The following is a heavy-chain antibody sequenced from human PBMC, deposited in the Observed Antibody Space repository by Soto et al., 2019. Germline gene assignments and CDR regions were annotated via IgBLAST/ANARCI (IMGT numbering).Heavy chain of an antibody. CDR1: GYTFTGYY. Sequence: QVQLVQSGAEVKKPGASVKVSCKASGYTFTGYYMHWVRQAPGQGLEWMGWINPNSGGTNYAQKFPGWVTMTRDTSISAAYMELSRLRCDDTAVYYCARGPYSSGWHPLDYWGQGTLVTVSS. CDR2: INPNSGGT. V-gene: IGHV1-2*04. CDR3: ARGPYSSGWHPLDY. J-gene: IGHJ4*02. D-gene: IGHD6-19*01.